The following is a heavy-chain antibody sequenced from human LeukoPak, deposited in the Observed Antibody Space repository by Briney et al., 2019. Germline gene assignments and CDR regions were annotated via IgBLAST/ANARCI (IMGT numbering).Heavy chain of an antibody. D-gene: IGHD2-15*01. CDR1: GYIFTSYW. CDR2: IYPGDSDT. J-gene: IGHJ4*02. V-gene: IGHV5-51*01. CDR3: ARRDCSGGSCYSGGRYYFDY. Sequence: GAALQISCKGSGYIFTSYWIGWVRPLPGKGLEWVGIIYPGDSDTRYSPSFQGQVTISVDKSISTAYLQWSSLKASDTAMYYCARRDCSGGSCYSGGRYYFDYWGQGTLVTVSS.